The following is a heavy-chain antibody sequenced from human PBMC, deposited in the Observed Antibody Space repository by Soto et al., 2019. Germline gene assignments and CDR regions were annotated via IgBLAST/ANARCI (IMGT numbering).Heavy chain of an antibody. D-gene: IGHD3-10*01. CDR3: ARLYITMVRGVIKTLGRYGMDV. J-gene: IGHJ6*02. V-gene: IGHV3-21*01. Sequence: EVQLVESEGGLVKPGGSLRLSCAASGFTFSSYSMNWVRQAPGKGPEWVSSISSSSSYIYYADSVKGRFTISRDNAKNSLYLQMNSLRAEDTAVYYCARLYITMVRGVIKTLGRYGMDVWGQGTTVTVSS. CDR2: ISSSSSYI. CDR1: GFTFSSYS.